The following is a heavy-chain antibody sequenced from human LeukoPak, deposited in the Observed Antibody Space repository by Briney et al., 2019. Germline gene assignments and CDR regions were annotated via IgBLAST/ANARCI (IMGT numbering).Heavy chain of an antibody. CDR2: IDYSGST. D-gene: IGHD1-26*01. CDR3: ARGRRSSGRHDAFDV. Sequence: SETLSLTCTVSGGSISTYYWSWIRQPPRKGLEWIGYIDYSGSTNYNPSLKSRVTISLDTSKNQFSVKLSSLTTADTAVYYCARGRRSSGRHDAFDVWGQGTMVTVSS. CDR1: GGSISTYY. J-gene: IGHJ3*01. V-gene: IGHV4-59*01.